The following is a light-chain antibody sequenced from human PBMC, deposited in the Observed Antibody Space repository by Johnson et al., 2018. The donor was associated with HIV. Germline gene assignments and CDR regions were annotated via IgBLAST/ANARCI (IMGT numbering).Light chain of an antibody. CDR1: SSNIGNNY. V-gene: IGLV1-51*01. J-gene: IGLJ1*01. Sequence: HSVLTQPPSVSAAPGQKVTISCSGSSSNIGNNYVSWYQQFPGTAPKLLIYDNNKRPSGIPDRFSGSKSGTSATLGITGLQTGDEADYYCGTWDSSLSAYVFGTGTKVTV. CDR2: DNN. CDR3: GTWDSSLSAYV.